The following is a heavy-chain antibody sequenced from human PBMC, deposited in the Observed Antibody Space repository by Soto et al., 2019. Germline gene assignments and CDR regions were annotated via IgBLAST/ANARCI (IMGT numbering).Heavy chain of an antibody. J-gene: IGHJ4*02. CDR1: GFTFSSYW. V-gene: IGHV3-74*01. D-gene: IGHD2-15*01. CDR2: INSDGSST. Sequence: GGSLRLSCAASGFTFSSYWMHWFRQAPGKGLVWVSRINSDGSSTSYADSVKGRFTISRDNAKNTLYLQMNSLRAEDTAVYYCARGVVAATPLYDYWGQGTLVTVSS. CDR3: ARGVVAATPLYDY.